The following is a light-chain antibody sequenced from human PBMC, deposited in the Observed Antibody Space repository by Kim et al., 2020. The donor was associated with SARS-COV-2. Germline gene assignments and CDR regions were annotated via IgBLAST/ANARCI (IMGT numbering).Light chain of an antibody. J-gene: IGLJ1*01. V-gene: IGLV2-14*03. CDR1: SRDIGSYEY. CDR2: DVS. CDR3: SSYSVISTYV. Sequence: GQSITISCSRSSRDIGSYEYVSWYQQHPGNAPKLMIFDVSDRPSGISSRFSGSKSGNTATLTISGLQAEDEAEYYCSSYSVISTYVFGPGTKVTVL.